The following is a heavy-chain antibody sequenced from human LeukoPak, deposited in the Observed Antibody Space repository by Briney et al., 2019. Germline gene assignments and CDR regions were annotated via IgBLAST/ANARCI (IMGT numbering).Heavy chain of an antibody. D-gene: IGHD2-8*01. J-gene: IGHJ4*02. Sequence: GGSLRLSCAASGFTFSNYAMHWVRQAPGRGLQWVAVISYDGSDVNCADSVKGRFTISRDNSKSTLYLQLNSLRVEDTAVYYCARDNNGDYWGQGTRVTVSS. V-gene: IGHV3-30*04. CDR3: ARDNNGDY. CDR2: ISYDGSDV. CDR1: GFTFSNYA.